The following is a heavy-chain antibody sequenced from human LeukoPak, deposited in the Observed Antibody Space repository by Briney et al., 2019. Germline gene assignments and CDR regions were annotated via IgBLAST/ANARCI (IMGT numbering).Heavy chain of an antibody. D-gene: IGHD3-10*01. J-gene: IGHJ4*02. Sequence: SETLSLTCTVSGGSISSYYWSWIRQPPGKGLEWIGYIYYSGSTNYNPSLKSRVTISVDTSKNQFSLKLSSVTAADTAAYYCARGRYYGSGSYYNDWGQGTLVTVSS. V-gene: IGHV4-59*01. CDR3: ARGRYYGSGSYYND. CDR1: GGSISSYY. CDR2: IYYSGST.